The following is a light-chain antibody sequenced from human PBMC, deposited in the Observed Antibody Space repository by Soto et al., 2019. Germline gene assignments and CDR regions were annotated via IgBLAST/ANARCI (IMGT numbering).Light chain of an antibody. CDR1: QSVSDSY. Sequence: EIVLTQSPGTLSLSPGERATLSCRASQSVSDSYLAWYQQKPGQAPRLLIYASSRDTGIPDRFSGSGSGTDFNLSISRLEPDAFVVYYCQHSGTSALFGPGTRVDIK. CDR2: AS. V-gene: IGKV3-20*01. CDR3: QHSGTSAL. J-gene: IGKJ3*01.